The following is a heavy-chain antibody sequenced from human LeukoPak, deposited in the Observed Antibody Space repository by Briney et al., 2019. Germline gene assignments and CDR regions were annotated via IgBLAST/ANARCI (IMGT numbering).Heavy chain of an antibody. CDR2: ISSYSNYI. V-gene: IGHV3-21*06. J-gene: IGHJ4*02. D-gene: IGHD3-16*01. CDR3: GRDPPRGPPCFFDY. Sequence: PGGSLRLSCAASGFTFTSYSINWVRQAPGKGLEWVSAISSYSNYIYYADSVKGRFTTFRDNAKSLVYLQMDSLRAEDTAVYFGGRDPPRGPPCFFDYGGREPRFPVS. CDR1: GFTFTSYS.